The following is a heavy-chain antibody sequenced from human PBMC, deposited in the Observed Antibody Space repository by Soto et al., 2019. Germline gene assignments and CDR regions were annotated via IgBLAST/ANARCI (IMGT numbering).Heavy chain of an antibody. J-gene: IGHJ5*02. CDR1: GGSISSGGYS. CDR2: IYHSGST. D-gene: IGHD1-7*01. Sequence: QLQLQESGSGLVKPSQTLSLTCAVSGGSISSGGYSWSWIRQPPGKGLEWIGHIYHSGSTNYNPSLKTRVPISVARSKPQFSLKLSSVTAADTAVYYCASNNWIYTTCDTSFDPWGQGTLVTVSS. CDR3: ASNNWIYTTCDTSFDP. V-gene: IGHV4-30-2*01.